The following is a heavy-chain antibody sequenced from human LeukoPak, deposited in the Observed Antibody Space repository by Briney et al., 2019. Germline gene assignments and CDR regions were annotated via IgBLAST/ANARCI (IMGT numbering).Heavy chain of an antibody. D-gene: IGHD4-17*01. CDR1: GYAFTGYY. CDR2: INPNSGGT. Sequence: ASVKVSCKASGYAFTGYYMHWVRQAPGQGLEWMGWINPNSGGTNYAQKFQGRVTMTRDTSISTAYMELSRLRSDDTAVYYGARGTDYGDPNWFDPWGQGTLVTVSS. J-gene: IGHJ5*02. V-gene: IGHV1-2*02. CDR3: ARGTDYGDPNWFDP.